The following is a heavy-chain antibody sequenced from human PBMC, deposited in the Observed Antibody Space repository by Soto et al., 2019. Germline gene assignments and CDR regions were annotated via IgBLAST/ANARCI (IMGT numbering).Heavy chain of an antibody. CDR3: ARGVPNCSTSSCYFDY. D-gene: IGHD2-2*01. CDR2: IYKSGST. Sequence: KTSETLSLTCTVSGGSISGYSWTWIRQPPGKGLEWIGYIYKSGSTNYNPSLKSRVTMSVDTSKSQLSLKLTSVTAADTAVYYCARGVPNCSTSSCYFDYWSQGALVTVSS. CDR1: GGSISGYS. V-gene: IGHV4-59*01. J-gene: IGHJ4*02.